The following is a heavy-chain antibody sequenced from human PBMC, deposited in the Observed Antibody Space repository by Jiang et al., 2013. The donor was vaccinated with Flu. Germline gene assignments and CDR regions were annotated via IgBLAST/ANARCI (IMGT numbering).Heavy chain of an antibody. Sequence: SGGSISSYYWSWIRQPPGKGLEWIGYIYYSGSTNXNPSLKSRVTISVDTSKNQFSLKLSSVTAADTAVYYCARGGGYSYGDWYFDLWGRGTLVTVSS. D-gene: IGHD5-18*01. CDR1: GGSISSYY. J-gene: IGHJ2*01. CDR2: IYYSGST. CDR3: ARGGGYSYGDWYFDL. V-gene: IGHV4-59*01.